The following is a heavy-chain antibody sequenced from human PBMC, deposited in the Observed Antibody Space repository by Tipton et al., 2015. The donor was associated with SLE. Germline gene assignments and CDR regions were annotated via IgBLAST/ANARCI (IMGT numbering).Heavy chain of an antibody. J-gene: IGHJ3*02. CDR3: ARDLPLLRLGDPGAFDI. Sequence: SLRLSCAASGFTFSSYAMHWVRQAPGKGLEWVAVISYDGSNKYYADSVKGRFTISRDNSKNTLYLQMNSLRAEDSAVYYCARDLPLLRLGDPGAFDIWGQGTMVTVSS. CDR2: ISYDGSNK. CDR1: GFTFSSYA. V-gene: IGHV3-30-3*01. D-gene: IGHD3-16*01.